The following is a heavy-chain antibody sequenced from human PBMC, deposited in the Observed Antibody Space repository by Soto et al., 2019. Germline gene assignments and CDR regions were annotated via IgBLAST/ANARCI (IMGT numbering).Heavy chain of an antibody. J-gene: IGHJ6*02. CDR1: GFTFSSYW. V-gene: IGHV3-7*01. CDR2: IKQDGSEK. Sequence: EVQLVESGGGLVQPGGSLRLSCAASGFTFSSYWMSWVRQAPGKGLEWVANIKQDGSEKYYVDSVKGRFTISRDNAKKLLYLQRNCLGAEETAVYYCERDRGYDFWRGTHYYGMGVWGQGTTVTVSS. D-gene: IGHD3-3*01. CDR3: ERDRGYDFWRGTHYYGMGV.